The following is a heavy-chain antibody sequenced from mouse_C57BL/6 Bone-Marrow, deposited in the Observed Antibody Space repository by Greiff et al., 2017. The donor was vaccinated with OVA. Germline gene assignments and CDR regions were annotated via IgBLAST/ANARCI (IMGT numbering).Heavy chain of an antibody. Sequence: VQLKESGPGLVKPSQSLSLTCSVTGYSITSGYYWNWIRQFPGNKLEWMGYISYDGSNNYNPSLKNRISFTRDTSKNQFFLKLNSVTTEDTATYYCASSSSYAMDYWGQGTSVTVSS. CDR2: ISYDGSN. CDR1: GYSITSGYY. D-gene: IGHD1-1*01. J-gene: IGHJ4*01. V-gene: IGHV3-6*01. CDR3: ASSSSYAMDY.